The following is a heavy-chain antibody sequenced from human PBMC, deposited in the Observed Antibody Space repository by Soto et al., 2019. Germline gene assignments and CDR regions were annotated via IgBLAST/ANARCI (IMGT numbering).Heavy chain of an antibody. CDR1: GFTFNSYA. CDR2: ISIRGGDE. J-gene: IGHJ4*02. CDR3: ARGTIVARQHLDY. D-gene: IGHD6-6*01. Sequence: PGGSLRLSCAASGFTFNSYAMHWARQAPGKGLEWVTVISIRGGDEYYAESVRGRFTISRDDSKNTLYLQMDSLRVEDTAVYYCARGTIVARQHLDYWGQGTLVTVSS. V-gene: IGHV3-30*03.